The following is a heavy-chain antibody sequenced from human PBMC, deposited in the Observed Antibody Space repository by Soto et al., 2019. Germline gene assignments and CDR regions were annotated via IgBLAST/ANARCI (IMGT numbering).Heavy chain of an antibody. J-gene: IGHJ3*02. Sequence: QVQLVESGGGVVQPGRSLRLSCAASGFTFSSYGMHWVRQAPGKGLEWVAVISYDGSNKYYADSVKGRFTISRDNSKNTLYLQMNRLRAEDTAVYYCAKDYLQYRAEIGAFDIWVQGTMVTVSS. D-gene: IGHD3-10*01. V-gene: IGHV3-30*18. CDR3: AKDYLQYRAEIGAFDI. CDR2: ISYDGSNK. CDR1: GFTFSSYG.